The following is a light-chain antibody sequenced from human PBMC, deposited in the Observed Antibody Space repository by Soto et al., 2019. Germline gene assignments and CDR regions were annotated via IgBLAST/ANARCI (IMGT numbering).Light chain of an antibody. Sequence: ISPPVCTRVNSXCRASQSISSWLAWYQQKPGKAPKLLIYAASSLQSGVPSRFSGSGSGTDFTLTISSLQPEDFATYYCQQSDSTPAFGGGTKVDTK. CDR3: QQSDSTPA. J-gene: IGKJ4*01. V-gene: IGKV1-39*01. CDR1: QSISSW. CDR2: AAS.